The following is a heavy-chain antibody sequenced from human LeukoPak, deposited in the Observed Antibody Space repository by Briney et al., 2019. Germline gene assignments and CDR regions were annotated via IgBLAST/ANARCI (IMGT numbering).Heavy chain of an antibody. D-gene: IGHD3-10*01. CDR3: ARDLVWFGEPKGYYNYMDV. CDR2: IYSDNT. Sequence: GGSLRLSCTVSGFTVSSNSMSWVRQAPGKGLEWVSFIYSDNTHYSDSVKGRFTISRDNFKNTLYLQMNSLRAEDTAVYYCARDLVWFGEPKGYYNYMDVWGKGTTVTVSS. J-gene: IGHJ6*03. V-gene: IGHV3-53*01. CDR1: GFTVSSNS.